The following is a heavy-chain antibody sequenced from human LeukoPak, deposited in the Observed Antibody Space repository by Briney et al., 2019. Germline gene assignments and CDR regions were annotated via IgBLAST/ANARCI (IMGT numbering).Heavy chain of an antibody. CDR1: GFTFDDYA. Sequence: PGGSLRLSCAASGFTFDDYAMHWVRQAPGKGLEWVSGISWNSGSIGYADSVKGRFTISRDNSKNTLYLQMNSLRAEDTAVYYCAKDHVLLWFGELFHDAFDIWGQGTMVTVSS. CDR2: ISWNSGSI. V-gene: IGHV3-9*01. D-gene: IGHD3-10*01. CDR3: AKDHVLLWFGELFHDAFDI. J-gene: IGHJ3*02.